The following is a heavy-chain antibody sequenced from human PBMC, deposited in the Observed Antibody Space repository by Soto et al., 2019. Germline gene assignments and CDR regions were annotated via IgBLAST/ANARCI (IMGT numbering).Heavy chain of an antibody. J-gene: IGHJ5*02. CDR3: ARGRGYSYGLDP. CDR2: IFHTGST. CDR1: YGSITALGYY. Sequence: SQTLSLTCTVSYGSITALGYYWGFIRQPPGKGLEWIGSIFHTGSTYYNPSLKSRVAISLDTSKNQFSLSLSSVTAADTAVYYCARGRGYSYGLDPWGQGTLVTVSS. D-gene: IGHD5-18*01. V-gene: IGHV4-39*07.